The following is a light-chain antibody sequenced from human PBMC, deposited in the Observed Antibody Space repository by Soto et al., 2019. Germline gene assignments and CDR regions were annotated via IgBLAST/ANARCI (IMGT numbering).Light chain of an antibody. J-gene: IGLJ3*02. V-gene: IGLV2-14*01. CDR1: SSDVGGYNY. CDR2: EVS. CDR3: SSYRSGSTPWV. Sequence: QSALTQPASVSGSPGQSITISCTGTSSDVGGYNYVSWYQQHPGKAPKLIIYEVSDRPSGVSNRFSGSKSGNTASLTISGLQAEDEADYYCSSYRSGSTPWVFSGGTKLTVL.